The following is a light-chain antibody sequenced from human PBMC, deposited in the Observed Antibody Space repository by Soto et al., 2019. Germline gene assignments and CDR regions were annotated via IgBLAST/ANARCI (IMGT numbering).Light chain of an antibody. V-gene: IGKV1-39*01. Sequence: DIQMTQSPSSLSASVGDRVTITCRASESIARHLNWYQQKPGKAPKLLIYAASSLQNGVPSRFRGGGSGTDFTLTISNLQPEDFATYYSQQSYSALSITFRQGTRLEIK. CDR1: ESIARH. CDR3: QQSYSALSIT. CDR2: AAS. J-gene: IGKJ5*01.